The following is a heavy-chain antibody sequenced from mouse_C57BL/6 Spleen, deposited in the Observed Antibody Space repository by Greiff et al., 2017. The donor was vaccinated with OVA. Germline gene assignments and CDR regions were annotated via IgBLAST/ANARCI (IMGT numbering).Heavy chain of an antibody. CDR3: ARAADWYCDV. Sequence: QVQLQQPGAELVKPGASVKLSCKASGYTFTSYWMHWVKQRPGPGLEWIGMIHPNSGSTNYNEKFKSKATLTVDKSSSTAYMQLSSLTSEDAAVYYCARAADWYCDVWGTGTTVTVSS. CDR1: GYTFTSYW. J-gene: IGHJ1*03. CDR2: IHPNSGST. V-gene: IGHV1-64*01.